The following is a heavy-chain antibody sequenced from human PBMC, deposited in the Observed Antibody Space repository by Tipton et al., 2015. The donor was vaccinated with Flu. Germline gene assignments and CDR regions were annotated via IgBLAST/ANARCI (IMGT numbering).Heavy chain of an antibody. V-gene: IGHV3-48*01. CDR1: GFTFSSYS. D-gene: IGHD2/OR15-2a*01. CDR2: ISSRSSTI. J-gene: IGHJ4*02. CDR3: ARDKNEFYAFEN. Sequence: SLRLSCAASGFTFSSYSMNWVRQAPGKGLEWVSYISSRSSTIYYADSVKGRSTISRDNAKNSLYLQMNSLGAEDTAVYYCARDKNEFYAFENWAQGTLVTVSS.